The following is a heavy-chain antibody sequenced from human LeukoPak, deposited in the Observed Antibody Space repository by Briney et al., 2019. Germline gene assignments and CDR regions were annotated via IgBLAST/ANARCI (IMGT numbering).Heavy chain of an antibody. CDR2: ISSNGGST. D-gene: IGHD3-10*01. J-gene: IGHJ4*02. CDR1: GFTFSSYA. Sequence: GGSLRLSCSASGFTFSSYAMFWVRQAPGKGLKYVSAISSNGGSTHYADSVKGRFTISRDNSKNRLYFQMSSLRTEDTAVYYCVKTDQYYYGSGTYWDYWGQGTLVTVSS. CDR3: VKTDQYYYGSGTYWDY. V-gene: IGHV3-64*05.